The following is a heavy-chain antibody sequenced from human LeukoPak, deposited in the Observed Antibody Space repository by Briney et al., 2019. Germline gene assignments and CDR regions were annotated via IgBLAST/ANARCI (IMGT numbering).Heavy chain of an antibody. J-gene: IGHJ4*02. CDR3: ARGNRSPTYYDFWSVDY. Sequence: GGSLRLSCAASGFTFSSYSMNWVRQAPGKGLEWVSSIRSSSSSYIYYADSLKGRFTISRDNAKNSLYLQMNSLRAEDTAVYYCARGNRSPTYYDFWSVDYWGQGTLVTVSS. V-gene: IGHV3-21*01. CDR1: GFTFSSYS. D-gene: IGHD3-3*01. CDR2: IRSSSSSYI.